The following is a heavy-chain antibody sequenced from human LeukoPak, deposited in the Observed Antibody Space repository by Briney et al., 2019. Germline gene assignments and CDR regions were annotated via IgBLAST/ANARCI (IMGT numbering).Heavy chain of an antibody. Sequence: GESLKISCQASGYSFTSSWIGWVRQMPGKGLEWMGTIFPADSDTRYSPSFQGQVTISVDKFNNTAYLQWSSLKASDTAIYYCARLSGGSPWGQGTLVTVSS. J-gene: IGHJ5*02. V-gene: IGHV5-51*01. CDR2: IFPADSDT. CDR3: ARLSGGSP. CDR1: GYSFTSSW. D-gene: IGHD2-15*01.